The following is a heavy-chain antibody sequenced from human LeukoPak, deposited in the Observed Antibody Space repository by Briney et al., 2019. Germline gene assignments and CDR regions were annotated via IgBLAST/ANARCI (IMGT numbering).Heavy chain of an antibody. D-gene: IGHD6-19*01. Sequence: SETLSLTCAVYTGSFSGYYWSWIRQPPGKGLEWIGEINHSGSTNYNPSLKSRVTISVDASKNQFSLNLNSVTAADTAVYYCARGSGWYSEYYYGLDVWGQGTTVIVSS. CDR1: TGSFSGYY. J-gene: IGHJ6*02. CDR2: INHSGST. CDR3: ARGSGWYSEYYYGLDV. V-gene: IGHV4-34*01.